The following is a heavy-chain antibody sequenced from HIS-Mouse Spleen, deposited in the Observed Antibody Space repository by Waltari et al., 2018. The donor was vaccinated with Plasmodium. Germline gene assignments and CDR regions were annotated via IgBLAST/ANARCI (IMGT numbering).Heavy chain of an antibody. J-gene: IGHJ2*01. Sequence: QVQLQQWGAGLFKPSATLSLTCAVYGGSFRGYYCSCIRQPPGKGVEWLGEINHSVRTNYNPSLKSRVTISVDTSKNQFSLKLSSVTAADTAVYYCARVTSSGVYWYFDLWGRGTLVTVSS. CDR1: GGSFRGYY. V-gene: IGHV4-34*01. CDR2: INHSVRT. CDR3: ARVTSSGVYWYFDL. D-gene: IGHD3-3*01.